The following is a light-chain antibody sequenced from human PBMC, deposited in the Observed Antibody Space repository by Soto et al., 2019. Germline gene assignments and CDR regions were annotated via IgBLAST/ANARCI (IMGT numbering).Light chain of an antibody. CDR3: QQYSDSPPT. Sequence: EIVLTQSPATLSLSPWERATLSCRASQSVSSYLAWYQQKPGQAPRLLIYDASNRATGIPARFSGSGSGTDFNFTIGRLEPEDFAMYYCQQYSDSPPTFGQGTKVDIK. V-gene: IGKV3-11*01. CDR1: QSVSSY. J-gene: IGKJ1*01. CDR2: DAS.